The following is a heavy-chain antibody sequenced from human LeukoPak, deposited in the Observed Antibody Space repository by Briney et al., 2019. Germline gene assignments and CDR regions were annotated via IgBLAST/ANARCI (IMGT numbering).Heavy chain of an antibody. V-gene: IGHV3-23*01. Sequence: GGSLRLSCAASGFAFSSYAMSWVRQAPGKGLEWVSAISGSGGSTYYADSVKGRFTISRDNSKNTLYLQMNSLRAEDTAVYYCAKERLGSITIFGVAFDYWGQGTLVTVSS. D-gene: IGHD3-3*01. J-gene: IGHJ4*02. CDR1: GFAFSSYA. CDR2: ISGSGGST. CDR3: AKERLGSITIFGVAFDY.